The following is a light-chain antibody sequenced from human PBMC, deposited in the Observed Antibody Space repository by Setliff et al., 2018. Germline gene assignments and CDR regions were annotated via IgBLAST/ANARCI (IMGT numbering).Light chain of an antibody. CDR3: AAWDDSLTGSYV. CDR2: SNN. J-gene: IGLJ1*01. CDR1: SSNIGGNT. V-gene: IGLV1-44*01. Sequence: QSALTQPPSTSGTPGQRVTISCSGSSSNIGGNTVNWYQQLPGTAPRLLIFSNNDRHSGVSNRFSGSKSGTSASLTISGLQSEDEGDYYCAAWDDSLTGSYVFGTGTKVTVL.